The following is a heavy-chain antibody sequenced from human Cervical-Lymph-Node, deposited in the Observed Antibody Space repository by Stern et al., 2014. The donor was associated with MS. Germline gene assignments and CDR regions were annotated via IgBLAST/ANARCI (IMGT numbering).Heavy chain of an antibody. Sequence: QLVQSGAEVTKPGSSVKVSCKASGGTFSKFPSSWVRQAPGQGLEWMGGIFPIFATPTYAQEFRGRVTITADVSTSTVYMELSSLRSDDTAVYYCARSSETSDRWYSLGYDLWGQGTLVTVSS. CDR1: GGTFSKFP. V-gene: IGHV1-69*01. CDR3: ARSSETSDRWYSLGYDL. CDR2: IFPIFATP. D-gene: IGHD6-13*01. J-gene: IGHJ5*02.